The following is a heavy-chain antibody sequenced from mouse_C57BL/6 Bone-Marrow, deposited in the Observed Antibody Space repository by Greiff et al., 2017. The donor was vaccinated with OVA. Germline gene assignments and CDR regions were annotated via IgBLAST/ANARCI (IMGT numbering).Heavy chain of an antibody. CDR2: IDPSDSET. D-gene: IGHD2-3*01. CDR1: GYTFTSYW. V-gene: IGHV1-52*01. J-gene: IGHJ4*01. Sequence: VQLQQPGAELVRPGSSVKLSCKASGYTFTSYWMHWVKQRPIQGLEWIGNIDPSDSETHYNQKFKDKATLTVDKSSSTAYMQLSSLTSEDAAVYYWARWGIYDGYYGYAMDYWGQGTSVTVSS. CDR3: ARWGIYDGYYGYAMDY.